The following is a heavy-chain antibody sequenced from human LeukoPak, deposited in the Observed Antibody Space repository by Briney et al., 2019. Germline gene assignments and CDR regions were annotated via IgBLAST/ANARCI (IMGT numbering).Heavy chain of an antibody. CDR2: IIPMFGTT. J-gene: IGHJ6*02. Sequence: SVKVSCKASGGSFRSYAISWVRQAPGQGLEWMGEIIPMFGTTNYAQKFQGRVTVTADESTRTAYMELSSLRSEDTAVYYCARGVVEVAALVQYYYYGMDVWGQGTTVTVSS. CDR1: GGSFRSYA. CDR3: ARGVVEVAALVQYYYYGMDV. V-gene: IGHV1-69*13. D-gene: IGHD2-15*01.